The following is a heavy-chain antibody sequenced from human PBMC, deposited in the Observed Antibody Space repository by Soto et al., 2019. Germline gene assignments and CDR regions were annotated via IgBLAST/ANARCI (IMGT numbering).Heavy chain of an antibody. J-gene: IGHJ4*02. D-gene: IGHD1-26*01. Sequence: QVQLVESGGGVVQPGRSLRLSCAASGFTFSSYGMHWVRQAPGKGLEWVAVIWYDGSNKYYADSVKGRFTISRDNSKNTLYLQMNSLRAEDTAVYYCARDWGGSYLGYWGQGTLVTVSS. CDR3: ARDWGGSYLGY. CDR2: IWYDGSNK. V-gene: IGHV3-33*01. CDR1: GFTFSSYG.